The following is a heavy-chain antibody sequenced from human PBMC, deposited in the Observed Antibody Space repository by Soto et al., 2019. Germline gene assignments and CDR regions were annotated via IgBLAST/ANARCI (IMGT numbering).Heavy chain of an antibody. J-gene: IGHJ4*02. CDR2: INAGNGHT. V-gene: IGHV1-3*01. D-gene: IGHD3-10*01. Sequence: ASVKVSCKASGFTFVMYAIHWVRQAPGQGLEWMAWINAGNGHTTYSQKFQGRVTITRDTSARTVYMELRSLRFEDTATYYCARVGWFAEGYFDFWGQGTPVTVSS. CDR3: ARVGWFAEGYFDF. CDR1: GFTFVMYA.